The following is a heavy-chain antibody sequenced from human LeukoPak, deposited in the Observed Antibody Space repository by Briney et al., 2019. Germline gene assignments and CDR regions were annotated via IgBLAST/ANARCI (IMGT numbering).Heavy chain of an antibody. V-gene: IGHV3-48*04. J-gene: IGHJ4*02. CDR2: ISSSSSTI. Sequence: GGSLRLSCAASGFTFDDYGMSWVRQAPGKGLEWVSYISSSSSTIYYADSVKGRFTISRDNAKNSLYLQMNSLRAEDTAVYYCARDPRSGSLDYWGQGTLVTVSS. CDR3: ARDPRSGSLDY. CDR1: GFTFDDYG. D-gene: IGHD3-22*01.